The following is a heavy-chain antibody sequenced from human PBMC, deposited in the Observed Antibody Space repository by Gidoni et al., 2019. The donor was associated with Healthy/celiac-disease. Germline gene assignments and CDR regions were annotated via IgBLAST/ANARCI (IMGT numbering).Heavy chain of an antibody. CDR3: ARGRLKYSYGY. J-gene: IGHJ4*02. D-gene: IGHD5-18*01. CDR1: GGSFCGSY. V-gene: IGHV4-34*01. CDR2: IKHSGST. Sequence: QVQLPQWGAGLLKPSETLSLTCAVYGGSFCGSYWSWIRKPPGKGREWLGEIKHSGSTNYNPSLKSRVTISVDTSKNQFSLKLGSVTAADTAVYYCARGRLKYSYGYWGQGTLVTVSS.